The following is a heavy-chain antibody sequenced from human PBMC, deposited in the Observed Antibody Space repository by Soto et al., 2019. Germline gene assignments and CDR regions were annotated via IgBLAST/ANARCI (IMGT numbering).Heavy chain of an antibody. V-gene: IGHV4-59*01. Sequence: QVQLQESGPGLVKPSETLSLTCTVSGGSISSYYWSWIRQPPGKGLEWIGYIYYSGSTNYNPSLKERVTISVKTAKDPVSLEVSSVAGAGTAVYFWARGGGRGYSSPWGQGTLVTVSS. CDR2: IYYSGST. CDR1: GGSISSYY. D-gene: IGHD6-19*01. CDR3: ARGGGRGYSSP. J-gene: IGHJ5*02.